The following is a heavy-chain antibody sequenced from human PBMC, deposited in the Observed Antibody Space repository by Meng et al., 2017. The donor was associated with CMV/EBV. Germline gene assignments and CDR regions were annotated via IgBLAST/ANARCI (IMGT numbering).Heavy chain of an antibody. V-gene: IGHV4-4*07. CDR2: IYTSGST. CDR1: GGSISSYY. J-gene: IGHJ5*02. D-gene: IGHD2-2*01. CDR3: ARDLMNCSSTSCANWFDP. Sequence: QVQLHESGPGLVKPSETLSLTCTVSGGSISSYYWSWIRRPAGKGLEWIGRIYTSGSTNYNPSLKSRVTMSVDTSKNQFSLKLSSVTAADTAVYYCARDLMNCSSTSCANWFDPWGQGTLVTVSS.